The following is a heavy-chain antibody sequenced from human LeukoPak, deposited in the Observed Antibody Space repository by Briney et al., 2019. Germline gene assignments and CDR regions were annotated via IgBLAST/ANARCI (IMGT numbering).Heavy chain of an antibody. CDR3: ARYSTADWFDP. D-gene: IGHD2-8*01. CDR2: ISGSGGST. J-gene: IGHJ5*02. CDR1: GFTFSSYA. V-gene: IGHV3-23*01. Sequence: GGSLRLSCAASGFTFSSYAMSWVRQAPGKGLEWVSAISGSGGSTYYADSVKGRFTISRHNSKNTLYLQMNSLRAEDTAVYYCARYSTADWFDPWGQGTLVTVSS.